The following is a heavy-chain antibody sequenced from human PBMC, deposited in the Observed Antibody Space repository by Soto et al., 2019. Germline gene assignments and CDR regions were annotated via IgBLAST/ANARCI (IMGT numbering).Heavy chain of an antibody. D-gene: IGHD5-12*01. CDR3: ARDRWVTYSGYDWHFDY. V-gene: IGHV3-48*03. Sequence: PVGSLRLSCAASGFSISSYEMNWVRQAPGKGLEWVAYISSGGTNIYYADSVKGRFTISRDIAKNSVDLQLSSLRVEDTAVYYCARDRWVTYSGYDWHFDYWGQGTLVTVSS. CDR2: ISSGGTNI. CDR1: GFSISSYE. J-gene: IGHJ4*02.